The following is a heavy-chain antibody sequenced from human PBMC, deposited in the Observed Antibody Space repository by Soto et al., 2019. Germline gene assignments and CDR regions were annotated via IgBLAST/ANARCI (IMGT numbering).Heavy chain of an antibody. CDR1: GYPVTAYY. Sequence: QLHLVQSGAVVKKPGASVTVSCSASGYPVTAYYMHWVRQAPGRGLEWMGGINPATGAAKYTQTFQRRVTMTRDPSTSTVFRELSGLPSEDTGVFSCARGGVVGVAGSAAFDMWGQGTWVTVSS. J-gene: IGHJ3*02. CDR3: ARGGVVGVAGSAAFDM. CDR2: INPATGAA. D-gene: IGHD3-3*01. V-gene: IGHV1-2*02.